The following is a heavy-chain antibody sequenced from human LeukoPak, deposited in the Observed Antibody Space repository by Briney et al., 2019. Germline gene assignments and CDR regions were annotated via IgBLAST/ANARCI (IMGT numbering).Heavy chain of an antibody. V-gene: IGHV4-39*01. CDR2: IYYSGST. CDR3: ARPRYSGSYSAYDY. J-gene: IGHJ4*02. D-gene: IGHD1-26*01. Sequence: SETLSLTCTVSGGSISSSSYYWGWIRQPPGKGLEWIGSIYYSGSTYYNPSLKSRVTISADTSKNQFSLKLSSVTAADTAVYYCARPRYSGSYSAYDYWGQGTLVTVSS. CDR1: GGSISSSSYY.